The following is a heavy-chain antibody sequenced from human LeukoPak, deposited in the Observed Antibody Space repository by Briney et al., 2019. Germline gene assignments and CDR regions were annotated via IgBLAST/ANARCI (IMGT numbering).Heavy chain of an antibody. CDR1: GYSFTSYW. D-gene: IGHD3-9*01. CDR3: VIYDILTGYYIDAFDI. V-gene: IGHV5-10-1*01. CDR2: IDPSDSYT. J-gene: IGHJ3*02. Sequence: GESLKISCKGSGYSFTSYWISWVRQMPGKGLEWMGRIDPSDSYTNHSPSFQGHVTISADKSISTAYLQWSSLKASDTAMYYCVIYDILTGYYIDAFDIWGQGTMVTVSS.